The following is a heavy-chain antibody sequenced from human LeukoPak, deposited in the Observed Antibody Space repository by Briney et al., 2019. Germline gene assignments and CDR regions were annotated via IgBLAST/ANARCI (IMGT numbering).Heavy chain of an antibody. CDR1: GFTFSTYG. Sequence: PGGSLRLSCAASGFTFSTYGMNWVRQAPGKGLEWVAVIWYDGSKKYYADPVKGRFTISRDNSKNTLYLQMNSLRAEDTAVYYCARDGDFEKPFFDYWGQGTLVTVSS. CDR2: IWYDGSKK. D-gene: IGHD4-17*01. V-gene: IGHV3-33*01. J-gene: IGHJ4*02. CDR3: ARDGDFEKPFFDY.